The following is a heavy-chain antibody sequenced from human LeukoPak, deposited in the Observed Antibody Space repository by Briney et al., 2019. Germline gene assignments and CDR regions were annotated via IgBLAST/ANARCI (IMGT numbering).Heavy chain of an antibody. V-gene: IGHV4-34*01. CDR1: GGSFSGYY. CDR3: ARGYNWNDQYYFDY. J-gene: IGHJ4*02. Sequence: KPSETLSLTCAVYGGSFSGYYWSWIRQPPGKGLEWIGEINHSGSTNYNPSLKSRVTISVDTSKNQFSLKLSSVTAADTAVYYCARGYNWNDQYYFDYWGQGTLVTVSS. CDR2: INHSGST. D-gene: IGHD1-20*01.